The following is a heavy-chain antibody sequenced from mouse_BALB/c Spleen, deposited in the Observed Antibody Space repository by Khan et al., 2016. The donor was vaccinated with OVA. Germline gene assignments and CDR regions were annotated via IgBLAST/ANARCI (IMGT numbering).Heavy chain of an antibody. Sequence: QVQLQQSGPELVKPGASVKMSCKTSGYTFTDYDIRWVKQRTGQGLERIGEIYPGSGSTYYNEKFKGKATLTADKSSNTAYMQLSSLTSEDSAVYFCAKIFYGNSYAMDYWGQGTAVTVSS. CDR3: AKIFYGNSYAMDY. CDR2: IYPGSGST. CDR1: GYTFTDYD. V-gene: IGHV1-77*01. J-gene: IGHJ4*01. D-gene: IGHD2-1*01.